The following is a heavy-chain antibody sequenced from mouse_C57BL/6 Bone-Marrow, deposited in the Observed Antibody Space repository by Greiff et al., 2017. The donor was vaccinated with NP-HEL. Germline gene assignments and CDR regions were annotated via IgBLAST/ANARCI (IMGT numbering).Heavy chain of an antibody. J-gene: IGHJ3*01. Sequence: QVTLKECGPGILQSSQTLSLTCSFSGFSLSTSGMGVSWIRQPSGKGLEWLAHIYWDDDKRYNPSLKGRLTISKDTSRNQVFLKITSVDTADTATYYCARRVVSYGFFAYWGQGTLVTVSA. CDR3: ARRVVSYGFFAY. CDR2: IYWDDDK. CDR1: GFSLSTSGMG. D-gene: IGHD2-2*01. V-gene: IGHV8-12*01.